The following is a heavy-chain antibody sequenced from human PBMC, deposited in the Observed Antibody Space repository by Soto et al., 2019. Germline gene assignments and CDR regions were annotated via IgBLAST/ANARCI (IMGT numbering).Heavy chain of an antibody. CDR2: IYYSGST. CDR1: GGSISSSSYY. D-gene: IGHD3-22*01. V-gene: IGHV4-39*01. Sequence: SETLSLTCTVSGGSISSSSYYWGWIRQPPGKGLEWIGSIYYSGSTYYNPSLKSRVTISVDTSKNQFSLNLSSVAAADTAVYYCARRVRSDSSGYYDPVFDYWGQGTLVTVSS. J-gene: IGHJ4*02. CDR3: ARRVRSDSSGYYDPVFDY.